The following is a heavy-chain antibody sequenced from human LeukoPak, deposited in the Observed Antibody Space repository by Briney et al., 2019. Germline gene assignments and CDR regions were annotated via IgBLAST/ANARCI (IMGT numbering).Heavy chain of an antibody. CDR3: AREGRYSSGWFDP. CDR1: GGFISSGGYY. D-gene: IGHD3-9*01. Sequence: SETLSLTCVVSGGFISSGGYYWGWIRHPPGKGLEWIGSIYHSGSTYYNPSLKSRVTISVDTSKNQFSLKLSSVTAADTAVYYCAREGRYSSGWFDPWGQGTLVTVSS. CDR2: IYHSGST. J-gene: IGHJ5*02. V-gene: IGHV4-39*07.